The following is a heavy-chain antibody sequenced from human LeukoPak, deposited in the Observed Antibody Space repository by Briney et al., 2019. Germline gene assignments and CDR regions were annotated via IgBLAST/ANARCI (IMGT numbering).Heavy chain of an antibody. J-gene: IGHJ6*02. CDR1: GFTVSSNY. CDR2: IYSGGST. V-gene: IGHV3-66*01. CDR3: ARDQGRFYQLPSYYYYYGMDV. Sequence: GGSLRLSCAASGFTVSSNYMSWVRQAPGKGLEWVSVIYSGGSTYYADSVKGRFTISRDNSKNTLYLQMNSLRAEDTAVYYCARDQGRFYQLPSYYYYYGMDVWGQGTTVTVSS. D-gene: IGHD2-2*01.